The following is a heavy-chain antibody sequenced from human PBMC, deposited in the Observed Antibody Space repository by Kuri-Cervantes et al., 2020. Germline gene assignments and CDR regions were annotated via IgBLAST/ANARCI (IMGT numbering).Heavy chain of an antibody. CDR2: INHSGST. J-gene: IGHJ4*02. D-gene: IGHD6-19*01. Sequence: SETLSLTCAVYGGSFSGYYWSWIRQPPGKGLEWIGEINHSGSTNYNPSLKSRVTMSVDTSKNQFSLKLSSVTAADTAVYYCASLGIAVAGTSVWGQGTLVTVSS. CDR1: GGSFSGYY. CDR3: ASLGIAVAGTSV. V-gene: IGHV4-34*01.